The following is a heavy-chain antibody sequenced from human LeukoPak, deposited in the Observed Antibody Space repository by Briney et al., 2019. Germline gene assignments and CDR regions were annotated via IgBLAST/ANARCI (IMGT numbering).Heavy chain of an antibody. CDR2: IRYDGSNK. CDR1: GFTVSSNY. CDR3: LGGVRFLDPYGNY. Sequence: GGSLRLSCAASGFTVSSNYMSWVRQAPGKGLEWVAFIRYDGSNKYYADSVKGRFTISRDNSKNTLYLQMNSLRAEDTAVYYCLGGVRFLDPYGNYWGQGTLVTVSS. D-gene: IGHD3-3*01. V-gene: IGHV3-30*02. J-gene: IGHJ4*02.